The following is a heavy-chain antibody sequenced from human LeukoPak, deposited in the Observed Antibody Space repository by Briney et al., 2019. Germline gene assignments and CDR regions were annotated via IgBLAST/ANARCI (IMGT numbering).Heavy chain of an antibody. D-gene: IGHD3-10*01. CDR1: GGSISSDNYF. Sequence: SETLSLTCTVSGGSISSDNYFWRWIRQPPGKVLQWIGSINYSQLTHYHPSLKSRVTASVDTSKSRFALNLDSFTAADTAVYYCARHRGGVQGVPCYFDFWGQGTLVSVSS. V-gene: IGHV4-39*01. J-gene: IGHJ4*02. CDR2: INYSQLT. CDR3: ARHRGGVQGVPCYFDF.